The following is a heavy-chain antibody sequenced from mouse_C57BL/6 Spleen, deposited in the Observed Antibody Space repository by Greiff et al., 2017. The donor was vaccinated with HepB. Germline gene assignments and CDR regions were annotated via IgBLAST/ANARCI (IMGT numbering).Heavy chain of an antibody. D-gene: IGHD2-1*01. Sequence: EVQWVESGGGLVKPGGSLKLSCAASGFTFSDYGMHWVRQAPEKGLEWVAYISSGSSTIYYADTVKGLFTISRDNAKNTLFLQMTSLRSEDTAMYYCARTIYYGNSHFDYWGQGTTLTVSS. J-gene: IGHJ2*01. CDR1: GFTFSDYG. CDR3: ARTIYYGNSHFDY. V-gene: IGHV5-17*01. CDR2: ISSGSSTI.